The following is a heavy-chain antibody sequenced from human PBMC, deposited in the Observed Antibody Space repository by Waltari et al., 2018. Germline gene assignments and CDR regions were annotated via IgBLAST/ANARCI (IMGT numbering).Heavy chain of an antibody. CDR2: IWYDGSNK. D-gene: IGHD3-3*01. V-gene: IGHV3-33*01. CDR3: ARGDGGSGLGASDI. J-gene: IGHJ3*02. CDR1: GFTLPNHG. Sequence: QVQLVESGGGVVQSGRSLRRSWVGYGFTLPNHGMTWVRQAPGKGLEWVAVIWYDGSNKNYVDSVKGRFTISRDNSKNTMYLEMNRLRAEDTAVYFCARGDGGSGLGASDIWGQGTMVTVSS.